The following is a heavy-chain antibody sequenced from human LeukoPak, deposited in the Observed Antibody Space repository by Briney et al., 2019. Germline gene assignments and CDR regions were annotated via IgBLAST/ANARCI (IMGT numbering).Heavy chain of an antibody. CDR2: ISGSGGST. D-gene: IGHD5-18*01. Sequence: GGSLRLSCAASGFTFSSYGMNWVRQAPGKGLEWVSAISGSGGSTYYADSVKGRFTISRDNSKNTLYLQMNSLRAEDTAVYYCAKGPDTAMVTAYYYYYYMDVWGKGTTVTISS. J-gene: IGHJ6*03. CDR3: AKGPDTAMVTAYYYYYYMDV. CDR1: GFTFSSYG. V-gene: IGHV3-23*01.